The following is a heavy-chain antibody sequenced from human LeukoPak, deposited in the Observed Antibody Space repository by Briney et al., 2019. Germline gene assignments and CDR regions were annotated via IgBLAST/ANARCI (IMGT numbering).Heavy chain of an antibody. CDR2: IKQDGSEK. CDR1: GFTFSSYW. CDR3: TRDGYNWGIPFDY. J-gene: IGHJ4*02. D-gene: IGHD5-24*01. Sequence: PGGSLRLSCAASGFTFSSYWMSWVRQAPGKGLEWVANIKQDGSEKYYVDSVKGRFTISRDNAKNSLYLQMNSLRAEDTAVYHCTRDGYNWGIPFDYWGQGTLVTVSS. V-gene: IGHV3-7*01.